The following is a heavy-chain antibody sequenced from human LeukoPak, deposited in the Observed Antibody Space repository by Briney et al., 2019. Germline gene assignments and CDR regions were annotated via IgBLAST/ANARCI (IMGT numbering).Heavy chain of an antibody. J-gene: IGHJ4*02. Sequence: ASVKVSCKASGYTFTDYYLHWVRQAPGQGLEWMGWINPNSGATNSAQKFQGRVTMTRDTSITTVYMELSRLRSDDTAVFYCAREGNFDYWGQGTLVIVSS. V-gene: IGHV1-2*02. CDR2: INPNSGAT. CDR3: AREGNFDY. CDR1: GYTFTDYY.